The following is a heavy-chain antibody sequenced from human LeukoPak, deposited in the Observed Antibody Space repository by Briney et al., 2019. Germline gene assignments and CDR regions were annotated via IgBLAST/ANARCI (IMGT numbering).Heavy chain of an antibody. CDR3: ARDTGGYDSPWFDP. V-gene: IGHV4-31*03. Sequence: SQTLSLTCTVSGGSISSGGYYWSWIRQHPGKGLEWIGHIYYSGSTYYNPSLKSRVTISVDTSKNQFSLKLSSVTAADTAVYYCARDTGGYDSPWFDPWGQGTLVTVSS. J-gene: IGHJ5*02. CDR2: IYYSGST. CDR1: GGSISSGGYY. D-gene: IGHD5-12*01.